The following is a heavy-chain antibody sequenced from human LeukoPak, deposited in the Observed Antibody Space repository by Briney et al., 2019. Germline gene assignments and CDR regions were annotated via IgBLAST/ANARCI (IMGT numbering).Heavy chain of an antibody. CDR2: IYSSCST. V-gene: IGHV3-53*01. CDR1: GFTLTSNY. Sequence: PGGSLSLSCAAAGFTLTSNYMTCVRQAPGKVLEWVSMIYSSCSTYYADSVKGRFTISRDNSKNTLYLQMNSLRDEDTAVYYCARHLSGDDIWGQGTMVTVSS. D-gene: IGHD4-17*01. CDR3: ARHLSGDDI. J-gene: IGHJ3*02.